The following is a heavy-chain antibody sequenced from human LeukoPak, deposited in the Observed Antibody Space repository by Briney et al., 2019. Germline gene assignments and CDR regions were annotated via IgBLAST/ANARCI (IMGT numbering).Heavy chain of an antibody. CDR3: ARDVGITVADSFDP. CDR1: GYTFTGYY. CDR2: INPNSGGT. V-gene: IGHV1-2*02. Sequence: ASVKVSCKESGYTFTGYYMHWVRQAPGQALDWMGWINPNSGGTNYAQKFQGRVTMTTDTSTSTVYMEVRGLRSDDTAMYYCARDVGITVADSFDPWGQGTLVTVSS. D-gene: IGHD6-13*01. J-gene: IGHJ5*02.